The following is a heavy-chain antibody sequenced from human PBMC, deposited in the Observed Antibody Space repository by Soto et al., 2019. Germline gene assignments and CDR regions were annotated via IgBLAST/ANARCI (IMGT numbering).Heavy chain of an antibody. V-gene: IGHV3-11*01. CDR3: ARDEEVVVAATWYFDL. J-gene: IGHJ2*01. D-gene: IGHD2-15*01. CDR2: ISSSGSTI. CDR1: GFTFSDYY. Sequence: GGSLRLSCAASGFTFSDYYMSWIRQAPGKGLEWVSYISSSGSTIYYADSVKGRFTISRDNAKNSLYLQMNSLRAEDSALYYCARDEEVVVAATWYFDLWGRGTLVTVSS.